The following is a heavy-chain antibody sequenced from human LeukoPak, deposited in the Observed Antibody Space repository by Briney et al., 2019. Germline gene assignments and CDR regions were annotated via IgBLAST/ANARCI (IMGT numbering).Heavy chain of an antibody. D-gene: IGHD1-26*01. CDR2: ISSSSSYI. CDR3: ARDRASYSGSILYYFDY. Sequence: GGSLRLSCAASGFTFSSYSMNWVRQAPGKGLEWVSSISSSSSYIYYADSVKGRFTISRDNAKNSLYLQMNSLRAEDTAVYYCARDRASYSGSILYYFDYLGQGTLVTVSS. CDR1: GFTFSSYS. J-gene: IGHJ4*02. V-gene: IGHV3-21*01.